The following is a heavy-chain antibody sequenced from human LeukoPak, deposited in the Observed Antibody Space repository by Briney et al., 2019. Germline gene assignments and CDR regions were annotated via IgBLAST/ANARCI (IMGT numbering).Heavy chain of an antibody. J-gene: IGHJ6*02. CDR3: AKDRGGYTVTTRPYYYYYGMDV. V-gene: IGHV3-7*03. D-gene: IGHD4-17*01. CDR1: GFTLSSNW. CDR2: IKQDGSEK. Sequence: PGGSLRLSCAASGFTLSSNWMNWVRQAPGKGLEWVAIIKQDGSEKYYVDSVKGRFTISRDNAKNSLYLQMNSLRAEDTALYYCAKDRGGYTVTTRPYYYYYGMDVWGQGTTVTVSS.